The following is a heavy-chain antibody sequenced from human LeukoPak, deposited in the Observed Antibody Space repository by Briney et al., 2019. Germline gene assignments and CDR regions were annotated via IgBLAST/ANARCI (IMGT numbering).Heavy chain of an antibody. CDR3: ATGPDYYYYYGMDV. J-gene: IGHJ6*02. CDR1: GYTLTELS. V-gene: IGHV1-24*01. CDR2: FDPEDGET. Sequence: ASVKVSCKVSGYTLTELSMHWVRQAPGKGIEWMGGFDPEDGETIYAQKFQGRVTMTEDTSTDTAYMELSSLRSEDTAVYYCATGPDYYYYYGMDVWGQGATVTVSS.